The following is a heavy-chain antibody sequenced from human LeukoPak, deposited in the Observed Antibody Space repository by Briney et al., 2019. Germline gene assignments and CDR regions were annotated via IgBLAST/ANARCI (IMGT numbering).Heavy chain of an antibody. CDR1: GGSISSSSYY. CDR3: ATVTTLYYYYYMDV. CDR2: IYYSGST. J-gene: IGHJ6*03. Sequence: PSETLSLTCTVSGGSISSSSYYWGWIRQPPGKGLEWIGSIYYSGSTYYNPSLKSRVTISVDTSKNQFSLKLSSVTAADTAVYYCATVTTLYYYYYMDVWGKGTTVTVSS. V-gene: IGHV4-39*01. D-gene: IGHD4-17*01.